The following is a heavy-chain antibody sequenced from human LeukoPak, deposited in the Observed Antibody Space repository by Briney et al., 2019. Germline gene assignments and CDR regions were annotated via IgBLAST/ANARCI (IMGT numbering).Heavy chain of an antibody. CDR1: GFTFSLYA. V-gene: IGHV3-23*01. CDR3: AKEGARTAGDYNPLLYYYMDS. J-gene: IGHJ6*03. Sequence: GGSLRLSCAASGFTFSLYAMSWVRQAPGKGPEWISAFSGGSHATYYADSVRGRFTVSRDNSKNTLYLRMNSLRAEDTAVYYCAKEGARTAGDYNPLLYYYMDSWGKGTTVTVSS. CDR2: FSGGSHAT. D-gene: IGHD1-26*01.